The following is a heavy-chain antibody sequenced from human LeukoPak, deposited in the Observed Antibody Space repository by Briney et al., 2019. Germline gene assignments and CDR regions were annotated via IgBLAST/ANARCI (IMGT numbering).Heavy chain of an antibody. J-gene: IGHJ6*02. CDR1: GYTFTSYG. CDR3: ASGYSYGSYYYYGMDV. D-gene: IGHD5-18*01. Sequence: GASVKVSCKASGYTFTSYGISWVRQAPGQGLGWMGWISAYNGNTNYAQKLQGRVTMTTDTSTSTAYMELRSLRSDDTAVYYCASGYSYGSYYYYGMDVWGQGTTVTVSS. V-gene: IGHV1-18*01. CDR2: ISAYNGNT.